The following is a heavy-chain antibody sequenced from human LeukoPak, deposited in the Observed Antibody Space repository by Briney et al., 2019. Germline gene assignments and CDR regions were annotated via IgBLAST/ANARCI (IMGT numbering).Heavy chain of an antibody. D-gene: IGHD6-19*01. CDR3: ARDGIGYSSGWPSFDY. CDR2: ISAYNGNT. V-gene: IGHV1-18*01. CDR1: GYTFTSYG. J-gene: IGHJ4*02. Sequence: GASVKVSCKASGYTFTSYGISWVRQAPGQGLEWMGWISAYNGNTNYAQKLQGGVTMTTDTSTSTAYMELRSLRSDDTAVYYCARDGIGYSSGWPSFDYWGQRTLVTVSS.